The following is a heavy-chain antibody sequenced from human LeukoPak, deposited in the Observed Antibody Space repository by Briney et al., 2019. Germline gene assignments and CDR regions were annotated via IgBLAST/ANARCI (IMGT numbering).Heavy chain of an antibody. CDR2: INHSGST. CDR1: GGSFSGYY. D-gene: IGHD3-10*01. J-gene: IGHJ4*02. CDR3: ASMMYGSDPF. V-gene: IGHV4-34*01. Sequence: PSETLSLTCAVYGGSFSGYYWSWIRQPPGKGLEWIGEINHSGSTNYNPSLKSRVTISVDTSKNQFSLKLSSVTAADMAVYYCASMMYGSDPFWGQGTLVTVSS.